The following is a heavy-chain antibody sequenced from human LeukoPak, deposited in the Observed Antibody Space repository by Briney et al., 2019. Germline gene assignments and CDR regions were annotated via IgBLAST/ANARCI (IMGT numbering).Heavy chain of an antibody. CDR2: ISSSGGSI. V-gene: IGHV3-48*03. CDR1: GFTFSDYE. Sequence: GRSLRLSCAASGFTFSDYEMNWVRQAPGKGLEWVSYISSSGGSIFYADSVKGRFTISRDNAKNSLSLQMNSLRAEDTAVYYCAREFVDIVGATTASSAFDIWGQGTMVTVSS. CDR3: AREFVDIVGATTASSAFDI. J-gene: IGHJ3*02. D-gene: IGHD1-26*01.